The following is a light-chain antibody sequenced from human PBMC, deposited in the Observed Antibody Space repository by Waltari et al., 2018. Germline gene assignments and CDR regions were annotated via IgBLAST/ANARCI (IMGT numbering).Light chain of an antibody. Sequence: DIQMTQSPSTLSASVGDRVTITCRASQSISSWLAWYQQKPGKAPKLLIYKASSLESGVPSRSSGSGSGTEFPLTISSLQPDDSAIYYCKQYNNYGTFGKGTKVKIK. CDR1: QSISSW. J-gene: IGKJ1*01. V-gene: IGKV1-5*03. CDR3: KQYNNYGT. CDR2: KAS.